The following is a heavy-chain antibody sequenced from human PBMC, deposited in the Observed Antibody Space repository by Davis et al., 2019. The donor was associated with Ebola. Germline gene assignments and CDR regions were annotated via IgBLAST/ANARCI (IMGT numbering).Heavy chain of an antibody. V-gene: IGHV4-4*02. CDR2: IYHSGST. J-gene: IGHJ4*02. D-gene: IGHD3-3*01. CDR3: AKRFLEWLGIDY. Sequence: SETLSLTCAVSGGSISSSNWWSWVRQPPGKGLEWIGEIYHSGSTNYNPSLKSRVTISVDKSKNKFSLKLSSVTAADTAVYYCAKRFLEWLGIDYWGQGTLVTVSS. CDR1: GGSISSSNW.